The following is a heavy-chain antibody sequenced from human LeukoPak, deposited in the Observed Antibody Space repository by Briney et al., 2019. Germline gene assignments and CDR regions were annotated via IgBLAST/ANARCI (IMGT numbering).Heavy chain of an antibody. J-gene: IGHJ4*02. Sequence: EESLKISRKGSGYTFTTYWIGWVRQMPGKGLEWMGIIYPRDSDTRYSPSFQGQVTISTDKSISTAYLQWSSLKASDTAMYYCARPRSSGWYGIDYWGQGTLVTVSS. V-gene: IGHV5-51*01. CDR2: IYPRDSDT. CDR1: GYTFTTYW. CDR3: ARPRSSGWYGIDY. D-gene: IGHD6-19*01.